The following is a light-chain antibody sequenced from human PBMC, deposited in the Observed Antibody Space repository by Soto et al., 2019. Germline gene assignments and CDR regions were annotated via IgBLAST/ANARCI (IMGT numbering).Light chain of an antibody. V-gene: IGKV1-39*01. CDR3: EQSYSTRWT. Sequence: DIQMTQSTSSLSASVGDRVTITCRASQSISNYLNWYQQKPGKAPKLLIYGASSLQSGVPSRFSGSGSGTDFTLTISSLQPEDFATYYCEQSYSTRWTFGQGTKVEIK. J-gene: IGKJ1*01. CDR2: GAS. CDR1: QSISNY.